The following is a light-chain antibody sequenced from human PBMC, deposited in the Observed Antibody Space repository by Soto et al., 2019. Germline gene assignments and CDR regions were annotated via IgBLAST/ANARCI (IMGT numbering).Light chain of an antibody. V-gene: IGKV3-15*01. J-gene: IGKJ4*01. CDR3: QQYKDWPPIT. Sequence: EIVMTQSPASLSVYPGERATLSCRASQSVDIYLAWYQQRPGQAPRLLIYDTSIRAPGIPATFSGSGSGTEFNITISSLQSEDVAVYYCQQYKDWPPITFGGGTKVQIK. CDR1: QSVDIY. CDR2: DTS.